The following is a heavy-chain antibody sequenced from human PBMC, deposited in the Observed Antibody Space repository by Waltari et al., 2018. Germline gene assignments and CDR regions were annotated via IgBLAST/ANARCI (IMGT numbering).Heavy chain of an antibody. Sequence: EVQLEESGGGLVQPGGSRRRSGEATVVGFTKLYMHWVRQGPGKGLVWVSRISGDGGSTSYADSVKGRFTISRDNSKNTLYLQMNSFRAEDTGIYYCAREGGGFDYTPDYWGQGTLVTVSS. CDR2: ISGDGGST. CDR3: AREGGGFDYTPDY. V-gene: IGHV3-74*01. D-gene: IGHD5-12*01. J-gene: IGHJ4*02. CDR1: VVGFTKLY.